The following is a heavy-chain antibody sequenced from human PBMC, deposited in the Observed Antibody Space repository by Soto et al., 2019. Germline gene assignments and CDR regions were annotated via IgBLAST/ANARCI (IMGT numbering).Heavy chain of an antibody. V-gene: IGHV4-61*08. Sequence: PSETLSLTCTVSGGSVNRNGLYWTWIRQPPGKGLEWIGYIYYSGSTNYNPSLKSRVTISVDTSKNQFSLKLRSVTAADTAVYYCARDLGIYCNVGNCYGPPRYCFDSWGQGTLVTGSS. CDR1: GGSVNRNGLY. CDR2: IYYSGST. CDR3: ARDLGIYCNVGNCYGPPRYCFDS. D-gene: IGHD2-15*01. J-gene: IGHJ4*02.